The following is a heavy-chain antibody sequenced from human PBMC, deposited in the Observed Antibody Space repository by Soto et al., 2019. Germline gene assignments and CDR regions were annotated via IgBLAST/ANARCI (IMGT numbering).Heavy chain of an antibody. Sequence: QVHLVQSGAEVKKPGASVKVSCKASGYSFTSYGISWVRQAPGQGLEWMGWISPYTGDTNYVRNLQGRVTMTTDTSTSTAYMELRSLRSDDTAVYYGVRVSSSTNCYDYWGQGTLVTVSS. CDR2: ISPYTGDT. J-gene: IGHJ4*02. V-gene: IGHV1-18*01. CDR1: GYSFTSYG. CDR3: VRVSSSTNCYDY. D-gene: IGHD2-2*01.